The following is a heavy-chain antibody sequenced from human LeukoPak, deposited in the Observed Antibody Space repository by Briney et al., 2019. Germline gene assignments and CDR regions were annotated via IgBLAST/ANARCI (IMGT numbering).Heavy chain of an antibody. CDR1: GYSFPSHY. J-gene: IGHJ4*02. D-gene: IGHD1-14*01. CDR3: ARASSNRFDF. CDR2: IYPGDSDT. Sequence: GESLKISCEGSGYSFPSHYIAWVRQMPGKGLEWMGIIYPGDSDTTYRPSFQGQVTISADKSINTAYVQWSSLKASDTAIYYCARASSNRFDFWGQGTLVTVSS. V-gene: IGHV5-51*01.